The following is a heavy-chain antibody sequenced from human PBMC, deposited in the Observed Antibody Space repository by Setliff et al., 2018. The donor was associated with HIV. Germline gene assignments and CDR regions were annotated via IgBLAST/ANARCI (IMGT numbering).Heavy chain of an antibody. J-gene: IGHJ4*02. CDR3: VREWVAGESY. D-gene: IGHD6-19*01. CDR1: GFSLSTYS. Sequence: GGSLRLSCIASGFSLSTYSMNWVRQAPGKGLEWISYISSDSRTTYYADSVKGRFTISRDDAKTSLYLQMNSLRAEDTAVYYCVREWVAGESYWGQGTLVTVSS. CDR2: ISSDSRTT. V-gene: IGHV3-48*01.